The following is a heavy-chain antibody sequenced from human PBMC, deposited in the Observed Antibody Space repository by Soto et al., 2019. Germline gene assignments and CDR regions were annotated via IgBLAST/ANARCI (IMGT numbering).Heavy chain of an antibody. Sequence: EPLKTGCQASGYSFISSWIGWVRQIPGKGLEWMGIIYPCDSDTRYSPSFQGQVTISADKSTSTAYLQWSSLKASDTATYYCARMMAASGTAFDYWGQGALVLVSS. J-gene: IGHJ4*02. V-gene: IGHV5-51*01. D-gene: IGHD6-13*01. CDR2: IYPCDSDT. CDR1: GYSFISSW. CDR3: ARMMAASGTAFDY.